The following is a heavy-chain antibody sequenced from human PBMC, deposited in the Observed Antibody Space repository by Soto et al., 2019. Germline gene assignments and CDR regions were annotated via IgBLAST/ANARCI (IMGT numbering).Heavy chain of an antibody. CDR2: INHSGST. CDR1: GGSFSGYY. D-gene: IGHD6-13*01. CDR3: ARGPALSSSYLYYFDY. Sequence: PSETVSLTXAVYGGSFSGYYWSWIRQPPGKGLEWIGEINHSGSTNYNPSLKSRVTISVDTSKNQFSLKLSSVTAADTAVYYCARGPALSSSYLYYFDYWGQGTLVTVSS. J-gene: IGHJ4*02. V-gene: IGHV4-34*01.